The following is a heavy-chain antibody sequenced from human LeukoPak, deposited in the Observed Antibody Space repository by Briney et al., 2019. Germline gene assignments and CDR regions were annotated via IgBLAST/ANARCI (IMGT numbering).Heavy chain of an antibody. CDR1: GGSISSYY. CDR3: ARAHYDFWSGPNYYYYGMDV. D-gene: IGHD3-3*01. J-gene: IGHJ6*02. CDR2: IYYSGST. Sequence: SETLSLTCTVSGGSISSYYWSWIRQPPGKGLEWIGYIYYSGSTYYNPSLKSRVTISVDTSKNQFSLKLSSVTAADTAVYYCARAHYDFWSGPNYYYYGMDVWGQGTTVTVSS. V-gene: IGHV4-59*12.